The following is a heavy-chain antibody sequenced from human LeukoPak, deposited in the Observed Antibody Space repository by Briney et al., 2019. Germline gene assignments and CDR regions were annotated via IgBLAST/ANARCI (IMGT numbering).Heavy chain of an antibody. D-gene: IGHD5-24*01. CDR1: GGSISSYY. J-gene: IGHJ4*02. Sequence: PSETLSLTCTVSGGSISSYYWSWIRQPPGKGLEWIGYIYYSGSTNYNPSLKSRVTISVDTSKNQFSLKLSSVTAADTAVYYCAREMATIHYFDYCRQGTLVTVSS. CDR2: IYYSGST. CDR3: AREMATIHYFDY. V-gene: IGHV4-59*01.